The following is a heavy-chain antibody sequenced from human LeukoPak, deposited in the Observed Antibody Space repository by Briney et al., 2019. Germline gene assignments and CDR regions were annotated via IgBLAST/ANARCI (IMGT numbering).Heavy chain of an antibody. CDR1: GYTFTSYY. CDR3: AREPVYTSSWGAFDI. D-gene: IGHD6-13*01. V-gene: IGHV1-46*01. J-gene: IGHJ3*02. Sequence: ASVKVSCKASGYTFTSYYIHWVRQAPGQGLEWMGKINPSGDSTNYAQKFQGRVTMTTDTSTSTVYMELSSLRSEDTAVYYCAREPVYTSSWGAFDIWGQGTMVTVSS. CDR2: INPSGDST.